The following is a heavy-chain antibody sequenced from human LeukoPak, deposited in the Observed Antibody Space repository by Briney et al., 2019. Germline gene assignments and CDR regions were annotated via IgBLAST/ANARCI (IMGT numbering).Heavy chain of an antibody. Sequence: PSETLSLTCTVSGGSISSRSYYWGWIRQPPGKGLEWIGSIYYSGSTYYNPSLKSRVTISVDTSKNQFSLKLSSVTAADTAVYYCARHFPHYDFWSGHGGYYMDVWGKGTTVTVSS. CDR1: GGSISSRSYY. D-gene: IGHD3-3*01. V-gene: IGHV4-39*01. CDR3: ARHFPHYDFWSGHGGYYMDV. J-gene: IGHJ6*03. CDR2: IYYSGST.